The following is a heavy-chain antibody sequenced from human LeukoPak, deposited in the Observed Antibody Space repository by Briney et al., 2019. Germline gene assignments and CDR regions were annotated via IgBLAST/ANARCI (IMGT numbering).Heavy chain of an antibody. CDR2: IKQDGSDK. Sequence: GGSLRLSCAASGFTFSSSLMSWVRQAPGKGLEWVANIKQDGSDKYYVDSVRGRFTISRDNAKNSLYLQLNSLGVEDTAVYYCARGYSYGSTGTYWGQGTLVTVSS. CDR3: ARGYSYGSTGTY. V-gene: IGHV3-7*01. D-gene: IGHD5-18*01. CDR1: GFTFSSSL. J-gene: IGHJ4*02.